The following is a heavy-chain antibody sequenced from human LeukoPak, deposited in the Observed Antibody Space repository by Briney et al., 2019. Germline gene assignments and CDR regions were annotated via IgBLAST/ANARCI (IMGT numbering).Heavy chain of an antibody. CDR3: AKDLSVGAMHQFYFDY. CDR2: ISYDGSNK. CDR1: GFTFSSYG. J-gene: IGHJ4*02. V-gene: IGHV3-30*18. D-gene: IGHD2-2*01. Sequence: GGSLRLSCAASGFTFSSYGMHWVSQAPGKGLEWVAVISYDGSNKYYADSVKGRFTISRDNSKNTLYLQMNSLRAEDTAVYYCAKDLSVGAMHQFYFDYWGQGTLVTVSS.